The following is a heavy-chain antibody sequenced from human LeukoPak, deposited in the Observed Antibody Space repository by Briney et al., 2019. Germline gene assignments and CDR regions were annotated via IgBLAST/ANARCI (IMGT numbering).Heavy chain of an antibody. CDR1: GFTFSAYA. V-gene: IGHV3-23*01. CDR3: ASKLLPAAEQGLAY. D-gene: IGHD2-2*01. Sequence: GGSLRLSCAASGFTFSAYAMSWVRQAPGKGPEWVSAISGSSGSTYYADSVKGRFTIFRDNSKNTLHLQMHSLRVEDTAVYYCASKLLPAAEQGLAYWGQGTLVTVSS. J-gene: IGHJ4*02. CDR2: ISGSSGST.